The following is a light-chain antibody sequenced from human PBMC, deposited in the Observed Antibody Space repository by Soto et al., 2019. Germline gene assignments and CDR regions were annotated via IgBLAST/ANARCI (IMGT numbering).Light chain of an antibody. J-gene: IGKJ1*01. Sequence: QSPPTLSASVGDRVTITCRASQSISSWLAWYQQRPGKAPNLLIYDVSSLESGVPSRFSGSGSGTEFTLTISSLQPDDFATYYCQQYTNYPWTFGQGTKV. V-gene: IGKV1-5*01. CDR1: QSISSW. CDR2: DVS. CDR3: QQYTNYPWT.